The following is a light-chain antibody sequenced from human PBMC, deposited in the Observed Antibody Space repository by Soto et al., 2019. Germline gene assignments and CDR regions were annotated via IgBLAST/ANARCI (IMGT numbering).Light chain of an antibody. CDR2: EGS. V-gene: IGLV2-23*01. J-gene: IGLJ1*01. CDR3: CSFADSSTFYV. CDR1: SSDVGSSNL. Sequence: QSALAQPASVSGSPGQSITISCTGTSSDVGSSNLVSWYQQHPGKAPKLIIYEGSRRPSGVSGRFSGSKSGNTASLTISGFQAEDEADYYCCSFADSSTFYVFGTGTKVTVL.